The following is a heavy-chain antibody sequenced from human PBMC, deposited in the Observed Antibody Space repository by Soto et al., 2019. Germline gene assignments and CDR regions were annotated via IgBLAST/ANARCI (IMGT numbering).Heavy chain of an antibody. Sequence: SQTLSLTCAISGDSVSSNSAAWNWIRQSPSKGLEWLGRTYYRSKWYNDYAVSVKSRITINPYTSKNQFSLQLNSVTPEDTAVYYCARVRLYSYCSGGSCYGTFDPLCQGTLVTVSS. V-gene: IGHV6-1*01. D-gene: IGHD2-15*01. CDR1: GDSVSSNSAA. CDR2: TYYRSKWYN. J-gene: IGHJ5*02. CDR3: ARVRLYSYCSGGSCYGTFDP.